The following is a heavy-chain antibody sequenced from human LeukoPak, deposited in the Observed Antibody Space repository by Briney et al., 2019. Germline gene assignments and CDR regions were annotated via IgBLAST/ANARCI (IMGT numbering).Heavy chain of an antibody. CDR3: ARSLKWNLVGFDY. J-gene: IGHJ4*02. D-gene: IGHD1-1*01. CDR2: INNSGDNT. Sequence: GGSLRLSCAASGFTLSSYAMNWVRQAPGKGLEWVSVINNSGDNTFYADSVKGRFSISRDNSKNTLYLQMSRLRGEDTAVYYCARSLKWNLVGFDYWGQGTLVTVSS. V-gene: IGHV3-23*01. CDR1: GFTLSSYA.